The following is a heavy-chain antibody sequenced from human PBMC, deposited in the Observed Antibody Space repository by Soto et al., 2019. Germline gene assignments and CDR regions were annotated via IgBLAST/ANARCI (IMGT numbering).Heavy chain of an antibody. J-gene: IGHJ6*02. Sequence: SETLSLTCAVSGGSISSGGYSWSWIRQPPGKGLEWIGYIYHSGSTYYNPSLKSRVTISVDRSKNQFSLKLSSVTAADTAVYYCARDRSTNYYYGTAVCGQGTTATVS. D-gene: IGHD2-2*01. V-gene: IGHV4-30-2*01. CDR2: IYHSGST. CDR1: GGSISSGGYS. CDR3: ARDRSTNYYYGTAV.